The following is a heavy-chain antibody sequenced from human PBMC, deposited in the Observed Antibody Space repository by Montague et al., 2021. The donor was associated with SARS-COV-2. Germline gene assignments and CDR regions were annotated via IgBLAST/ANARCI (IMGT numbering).Heavy chain of an antibody. J-gene: IGHJ4*02. CDR2: VNPDGSGK. Sequence: SLRLSCAASGFTFPSYWMGLVRQAPGKGLEWVANVNPDGSGKLHVDSVKGRFTISRDNAKNSLFLQMNTLRDEDTAVYYCVRNGAHADYWGQGTQVTVSS. CDR1: GFTFPSYW. V-gene: IGHV3-7*01. CDR3: VRNGAHADY. D-gene: IGHD4-17*01.